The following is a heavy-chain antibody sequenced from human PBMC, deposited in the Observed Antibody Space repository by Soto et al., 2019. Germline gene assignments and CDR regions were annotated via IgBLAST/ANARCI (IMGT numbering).Heavy chain of an antibody. CDR3: PADVRRAAAWGFDP. Sequence: EVQLVESGGGLVKPGGSLRLSCAASGFTFSKAWMSWVRQAPGKGPEWVGRIKSKTDGGTTDYAAPVKGRFTISRDDSKNTLYLQMNSLKTEDTAVYYCPADVRRAAAWGFDPWGQGTLVTVSS. CDR2: IKSKTDGGTT. CDR1: GFTFSKAW. J-gene: IGHJ5*02. V-gene: IGHV3-15*01. D-gene: IGHD6-13*01.